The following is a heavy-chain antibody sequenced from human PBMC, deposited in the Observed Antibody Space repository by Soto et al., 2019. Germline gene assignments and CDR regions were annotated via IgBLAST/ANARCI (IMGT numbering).Heavy chain of an antibody. V-gene: IGHV1-18*01. J-gene: IGHJ3*02. Sequence: ASLKVSCKASGYTFTSYGISWVRQAPGQGLEWMGWISAYNGNTNYAQKLQGRVTMTTDTSTSTAYMELRSLRSDDTAVYYCARRGGTMIFDAFDIWGQGTMVNVSS. CDR1: GYTFTSYG. CDR2: ISAYNGNT. CDR3: ARRGGTMIFDAFDI. D-gene: IGHD3-22*01.